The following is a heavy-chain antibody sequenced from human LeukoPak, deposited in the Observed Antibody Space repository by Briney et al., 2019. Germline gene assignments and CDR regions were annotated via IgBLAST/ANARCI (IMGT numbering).Heavy chain of an antibody. V-gene: IGHV3-15*01. CDR2: IKSKTDGGTT. CDR3: TTIGARVVSFDI. Sequence: PGGSLTLSCAASGFTFSDAWMTWVRQAPGKGLEWVGRIKSKTDGGTTDYAAPVKGRFTISRDDSKNTLYPQMNSLKTEDTAVYYCTTIGARVVSFDIWGQGTMVTVSS. J-gene: IGHJ3*02. D-gene: IGHD3-10*01. CDR1: GFTFSDAW.